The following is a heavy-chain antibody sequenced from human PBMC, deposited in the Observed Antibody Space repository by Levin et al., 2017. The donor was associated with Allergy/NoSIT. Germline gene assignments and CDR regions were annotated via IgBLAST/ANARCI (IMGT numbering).Heavy chain of an antibody. CDR1: GLTFSQAW. CDR2: VTAISDGGTT. V-gene: IGHV3-15*01. J-gene: IGHJ4*02. D-gene: IGHD2-15*01. Sequence: GESLKISCAASGLTFSQAWMSWVRQVPGKGMEWVGRVTAISDGGTTEYAAPVAGRFSISRDDSKNTVYLQMDSLKTDDTAVYYCATDSRILEEWGQGVLVTVSS. CDR3: ATDSRILEE.